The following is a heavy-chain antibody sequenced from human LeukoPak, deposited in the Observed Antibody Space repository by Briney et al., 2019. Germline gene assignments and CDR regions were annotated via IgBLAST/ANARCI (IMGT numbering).Heavy chain of an antibody. D-gene: IGHD5-18*01. J-gene: IGHJ6*03. CDR3: ARARGWIQLWSDYYYYYMDV. V-gene: IGHV1-69*06. Sequence: ASVKVSCKASGGTFSSYAISWVRQAPGQGLEWMGGIIPIFGTANYAQKFQGRVTITADKSTSTAYMELSSLRSEDTAVYYCARARGWIQLWSDYYYYYMDVWGKGTTVTVSS. CDR2: IIPIFGTA. CDR1: GGTFSSYA.